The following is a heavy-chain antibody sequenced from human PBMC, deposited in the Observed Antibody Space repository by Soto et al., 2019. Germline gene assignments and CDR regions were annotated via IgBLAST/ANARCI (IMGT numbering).Heavy chain of an antibody. CDR3: TRVGRGYPGSYYYYGMDV. CDR1: GFTFGDYA. V-gene: IGHV3-49*04. D-gene: IGHD3-16*02. J-gene: IGHJ6*02. CDR2: IRSKAYGGTT. Sequence: PGESLRLSCTASGFTFGDYAMSWVRQAPGKGLEWVGFIRSKAYGGTTAYAASVKGRFTISRDDSKSIAYLQMNSLKTEDTAVYYCTRVGRGYPGSYYYYGMDVWGQGTTVTVSS.